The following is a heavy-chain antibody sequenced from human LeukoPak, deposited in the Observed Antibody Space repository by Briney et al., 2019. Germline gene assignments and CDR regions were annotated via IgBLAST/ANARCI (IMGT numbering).Heavy chain of an antibody. Sequence: VGSLRLSCAASGFTFSSYWMSWVRQAPGKGLEWVANIKQDGSEKYYVDSVKGRFTISRDNAKNSLYLQMNSLRAEDTAVYYCARAFLLLYPDYWGQGTLVTVSS. V-gene: IGHV3-7*01. D-gene: IGHD2-2*02. CDR1: GFTFSSYW. CDR2: IKQDGSEK. CDR3: ARAFLLLYPDY. J-gene: IGHJ4*02.